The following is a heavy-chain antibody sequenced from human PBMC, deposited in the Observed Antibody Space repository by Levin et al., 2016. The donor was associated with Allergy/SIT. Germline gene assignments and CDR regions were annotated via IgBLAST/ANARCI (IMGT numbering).Heavy chain of an antibody. J-gene: IGHJ4*02. CDR3: AREAGTTQLDY. Sequence: GESLKISCAASGFSFSDYYMTWIRQAPGKGLEWVSYITSSGTTVYYADSMEGRFTVSRDNAKNSLYLQLNSLRAEDTAVYYCAREAGTTQLDYWGQGTLVTVSS. V-gene: IGHV3-11*01. D-gene: IGHD1-1*01. CDR2: ITSSGTTV. CDR1: GFSFSDYY.